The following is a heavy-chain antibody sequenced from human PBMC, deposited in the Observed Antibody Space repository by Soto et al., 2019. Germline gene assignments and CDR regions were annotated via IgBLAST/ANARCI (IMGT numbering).Heavy chain of an antibody. V-gene: IGHV3-30*18. CDR3: ANGGWIQLWLWGGFDY. Sequence: QVQLVESGGGVVQPGRSLRLSCAASGFTFSSYGMHWVRQAPGKGLEWVAVISYDGSNKYYADSVKGRFTISRDNSKNTLYLQMNSLRAEDTAVYYCANGGWIQLWLWGGFDYWGQGTLVTVSS. CDR1: GFTFSSYG. CDR2: ISYDGSNK. D-gene: IGHD5-18*01. J-gene: IGHJ4*02.